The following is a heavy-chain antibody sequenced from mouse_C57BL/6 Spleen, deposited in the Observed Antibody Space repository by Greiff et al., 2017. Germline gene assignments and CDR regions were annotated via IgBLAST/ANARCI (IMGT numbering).Heavy chain of an antibody. V-gene: IGHV1-55*01. CDR3: ARLNEGSGYFDY. D-gene: IGHD3-2*02. Sequence: QVQLKQPGAELVKPGASVKMSCKASGYTFTSYWITWVKQRPGQGLEWIGDIYPGSGSTNYNEKFKSKATLTVDTSSSTAYMQLSSLTSEDSAVYYCARLNEGSGYFDYWGQGTTLTVSS. CDR2: IYPGSGST. J-gene: IGHJ2*01. CDR1: GYTFTSYW.